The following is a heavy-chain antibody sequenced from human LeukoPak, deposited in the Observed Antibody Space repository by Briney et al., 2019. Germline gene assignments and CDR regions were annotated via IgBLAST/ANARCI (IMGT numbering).Heavy chain of an antibody. Sequence: PSETLSLTCAVYGGSFSGYYWSWIRQPPGKGLEWIGEINHSGSTNYNPSLKSRVTISVDTSKNQFSLKLSSVTAADTAVYYCARGLIPLTYYDYVWGSYRPYYFDYWGQGTLVTVSS. CDR1: GGSFSGYY. J-gene: IGHJ4*02. CDR2: INHSGST. V-gene: IGHV4-34*01. D-gene: IGHD3-16*01. CDR3: ARGLIPLTYYDYVWGSYRPYYFDY.